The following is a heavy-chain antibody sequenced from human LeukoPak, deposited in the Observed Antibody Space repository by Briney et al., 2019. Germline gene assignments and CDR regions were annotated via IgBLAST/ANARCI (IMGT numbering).Heavy chain of an antibody. D-gene: IGHD6-13*01. Sequence: GGSLRLSCAASGFTFSDYYMSWIRQTPRKGLEWLAYISSSGSSIDYADSVKGRFTVSRDNGKNSLFLQMNNLRAEDTAVYYCAKGATIAAAGTNRYFDVWGRGTLVTVSS. CDR1: GFTFSDYY. V-gene: IGHV3-11*01. CDR3: AKGATIAAAGTNRYFDV. J-gene: IGHJ2*01. CDR2: ISSSGSSI.